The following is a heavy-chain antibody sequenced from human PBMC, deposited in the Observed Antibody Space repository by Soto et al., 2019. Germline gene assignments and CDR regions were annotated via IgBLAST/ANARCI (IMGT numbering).Heavy chain of an antibody. CDR1: GFTFSSYW. CDR3: ARGGGYSYGRYYYYYGMDV. V-gene: IGHV3-74*01. Sequence: GGSLRLSCAASGFTFSSYWMHWVRQAPGKGLVWVSRINSDGSSTSYADSVKGRFTISRDNAKNTLYLQMNSLRAEDTAVYYCARGGGYSYGRYYYYYGMDVWGQGTTVTVSS. CDR2: INSDGSST. D-gene: IGHD5-18*01. J-gene: IGHJ6*02.